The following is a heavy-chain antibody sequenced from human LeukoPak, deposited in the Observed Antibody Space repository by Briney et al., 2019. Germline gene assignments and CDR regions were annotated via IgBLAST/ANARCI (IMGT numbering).Heavy chain of an antibody. D-gene: IGHD6-19*01. CDR2: INQDGSET. CDR1: GFTFINYW. J-gene: IGHJ4*02. CDR3: ARWGYTNGWYYFEN. Sequence: GGSLRLSCAASGFTFINYWMGWVRQAPGKGLEWVAHINQDGSETYYVDSVKGRFTISRDNAKNSLYLQMNSLRAEDTAVYYCARWGYTNGWYYFENWGQGTLVTVSS. V-gene: IGHV3-7*01.